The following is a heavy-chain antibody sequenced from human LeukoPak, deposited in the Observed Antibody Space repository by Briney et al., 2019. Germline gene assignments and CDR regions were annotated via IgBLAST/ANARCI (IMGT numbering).Heavy chain of an antibody. V-gene: IGHV3-48*01. Sequence: GGSLRLSCAASGFTFSSYSMNWVRQAPGKGLEWVSYISSSSSTIYYADSVKGRFTISRDNSKNTLYLQMNSLRAEDTAVYYCAHGSMYQLDYWGQGTLVTVSS. CDR1: GFTFSSYS. CDR2: ISSSSSTI. CDR3: AHGSMYQLDY. D-gene: IGHD2-2*01. J-gene: IGHJ4*02.